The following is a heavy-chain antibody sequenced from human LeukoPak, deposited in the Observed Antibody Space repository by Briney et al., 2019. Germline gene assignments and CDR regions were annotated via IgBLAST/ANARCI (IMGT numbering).Heavy chain of an antibody. CDR1: GFTFDDYA. V-gene: IGHV3-43*02. Sequence: GGSLRLSCAASGFTFDDYAIHWVRQAPGKGPEWVSLISGDGGSTYYADSVKGRFTISRDNSKNSLYLQMNSLRTEDTALYYCAKMKGSMAAADGMDVWGQGTTVTVSS. J-gene: IGHJ6*02. D-gene: IGHD6-13*01. CDR3: AKMKGSMAAADGMDV. CDR2: ISGDGGST.